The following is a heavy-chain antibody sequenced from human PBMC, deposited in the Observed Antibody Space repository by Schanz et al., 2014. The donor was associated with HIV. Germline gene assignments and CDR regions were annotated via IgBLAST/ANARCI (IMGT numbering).Heavy chain of an antibody. V-gene: IGHV3-11*04. CDR3: ARGEAITYYYHYYGMDV. J-gene: IGHJ6*02. CDR1: GFTFSDHY. D-gene: IGHD1-20*01. Sequence: QEQLVESGGGLVKPGGSLRLSCAASGFTFSDHYMSWIREAPGKGLEWISKISSGGTMVYYADSVKGRFTVSRDNSKKTLYLQMNSLRAEDTAVYYCARGEAITYYYHYYGMDVWGQGTTVIVSS. CDR2: ISSGGTMV.